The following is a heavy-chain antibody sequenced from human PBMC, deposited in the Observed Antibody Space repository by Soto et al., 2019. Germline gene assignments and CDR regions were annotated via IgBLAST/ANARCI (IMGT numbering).Heavy chain of an antibody. CDR3: ARPRWSHHKHGDHKELLSYIDY. Sequence: QLQLQESGPGLVKPSETLSLTCTVSGGSISSSSYYWGWIRQPPGKGLEGIGSIYYSGSTYYNPSLKSRVNIPVHTTNNHITLQLSSSTAADTSKYYCARPRWSHHKHGDHKELLSYIDYTGQRTLVTVSS. CDR1: GGSISSSSYY. V-gene: IGHV4-39*02. D-gene: IGHD1-7*01. CDR2: IYYSGST. J-gene: IGHJ4*02.